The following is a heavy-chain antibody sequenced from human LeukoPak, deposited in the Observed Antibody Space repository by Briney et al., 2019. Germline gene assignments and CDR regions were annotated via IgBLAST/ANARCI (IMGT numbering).Heavy chain of an antibody. CDR1: GYTFTGYS. Sequence: ASVKVSCKASGYTFTGYSMHWVRQAPGQGLEWMGWINPKSGGTKYAQKFQGRVTMTRDTSISTAYMELSRLRSDDTAVYYCARLASWEVTTTYHFDYWGQGTLVTVSS. J-gene: IGHJ4*02. D-gene: IGHD1-14*01. V-gene: IGHV1-2*02. CDR3: ARLASWEVTTTYHFDY. CDR2: INPKSGGT.